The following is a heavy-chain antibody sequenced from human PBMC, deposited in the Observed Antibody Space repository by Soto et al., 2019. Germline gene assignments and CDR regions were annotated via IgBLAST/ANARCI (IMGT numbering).Heavy chain of an antibody. J-gene: IGHJ6*02. V-gene: IGHV3-30*03. CDR1: GFTFNSYG. Sequence: QVQLVESGGGVVQPGSSLRLSCAASGFTFNSYGMHWVRQGPGNGLECVAFISYDSTKTYYADSLKGRFTISRENSNRAMYVKMNSLTGEDTAVYYCARTRSAWSDFHYYSLNVWGQATTVTVSS. CDR2: ISYDSTKT. CDR3: ARTRSAWSDFHYYSLNV. D-gene: IGHD1-26*01.